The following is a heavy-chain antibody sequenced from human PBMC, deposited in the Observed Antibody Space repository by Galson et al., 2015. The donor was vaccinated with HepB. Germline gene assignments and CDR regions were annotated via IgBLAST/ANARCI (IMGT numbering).Heavy chain of an antibody. V-gene: IGHV1-69*10. CDR3: ARDLTGGQSGYDLKLGH. J-gene: IGHJ5*02. CDR2: IIPIFGIA. D-gene: IGHD5-12*01. CDR1: GGTFSSYA. Sequence: SVKVSCKASGGTFSSYAISWVRQAPGQGLEWMGGIIPIFGIANYAQKFQGRVTITADKSTSTAYMELSSLRSEDTAVYYCARDLTGGQSGYDLKLGHWGQGTLVTVSS.